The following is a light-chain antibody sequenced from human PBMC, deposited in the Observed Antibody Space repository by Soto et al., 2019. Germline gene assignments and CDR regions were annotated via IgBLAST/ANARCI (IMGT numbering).Light chain of an antibody. V-gene: IGKV1-39*01. CDR3: QQRDTLLT. Sequence: DIQMTQSPSSLSASVGDRVTITCRASQSISTYLNWYQQKAGLAPKLLIYAASSLQSGVPSRFSGSGSGTDFTLTITGLRPEDFATYYCQQRDTLLTFGGGTTVEL. J-gene: IGKJ4*01. CDR1: QSISTY. CDR2: AAS.